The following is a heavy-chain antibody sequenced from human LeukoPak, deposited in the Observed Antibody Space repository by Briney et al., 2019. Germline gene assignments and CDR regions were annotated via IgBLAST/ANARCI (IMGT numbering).Heavy chain of an antibody. CDR2: INPNSGGT. CDR3: ARGTTLTTLPYYYYYMDV. Sequence: ASVKVSCKASGYTFTSYDINWVRQATGQGLEWMGWINPNSGGTNYAQKFQGRVTMTRDTSIGTAYMELSRLRSDDTALYYCARGTTLTTLPYYYYYMDVWGEGTTVTVSS. D-gene: IGHD4-17*01. V-gene: IGHV1-2*02. J-gene: IGHJ6*03. CDR1: GYTFTSYD.